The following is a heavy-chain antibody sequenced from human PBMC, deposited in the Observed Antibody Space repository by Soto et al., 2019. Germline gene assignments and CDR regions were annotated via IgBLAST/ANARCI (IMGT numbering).Heavy chain of an antibody. CDR3: ARWGVWGYYFDY. D-gene: IGHD7-27*01. CDR2: IYYSGST. J-gene: IGHJ4*02. V-gene: IGHV4-59*01. Sequence: PSETLSLTCTVSGGSISSYYWSWIRQPPGKGLEWIGYIYYSGSTNYNPSLKSRVTISVDTSKNQFSLKLSSVTAADTAVYYCARWGVWGYYFDYWGQGTLVTVSS. CDR1: GGSISSYY.